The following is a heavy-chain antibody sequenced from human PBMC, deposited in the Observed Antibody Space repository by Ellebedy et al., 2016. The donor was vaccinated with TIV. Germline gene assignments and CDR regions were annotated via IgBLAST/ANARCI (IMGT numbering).Heavy chain of an antibody. J-gene: IGHJ1*01. D-gene: IGHD4-17*01. Sequence: MPSETLSLTCTVSGVSISSNNYFWGWIRQPPGKGLEWMGAMHSGGSSYYNPSLKSRVTISVDTSKNQFSLRLNSVTAADTAVYYCATWETTVNKRQYWGQGTLVIVSS. CDR1: GVSISSNNYF. CDR3: ATWETTVNKRQY. V-gene: IGHV4-39*07. CDR2: MHSGGSS.